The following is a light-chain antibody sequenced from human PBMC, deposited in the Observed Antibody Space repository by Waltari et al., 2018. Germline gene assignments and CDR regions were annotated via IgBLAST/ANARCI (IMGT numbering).Light chain of an antibody. CDR2: WAS. CDR1: FYSANSKNY. J-gene: IGKJ3*01. V-gene: IGKV4-1*01. Sequence: FYSANSKNYLAWYQQKPGQSPKLLIYWASTRESGVPDRFSGSVSGTDFTLTISTLQAEDVAVYYCHQYYSLFTFGPGTKVDIK. CDR3: HQYYSLFT.